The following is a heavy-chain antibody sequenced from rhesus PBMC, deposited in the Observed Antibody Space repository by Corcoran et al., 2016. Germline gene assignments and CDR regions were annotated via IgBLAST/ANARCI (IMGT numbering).Heavy chain of an antibody. Sequence: QVQLQESGPGLLKPSETLSLTCAFSGGSISGCYGWCWIRQLPGKGLEWIGSIYSRSGNTYYNPSLKSRATISTDTSKNQFSLKLSSVTAADTAVYYCARGGLIAAAGTDYWGQGVLVTVSS. CDR3: ARGGLIAAAGTDY. J-gene: IGHJ4*01. CDR2: IYSRSGNT. CDR1: GGSISGCYG. D-gene: IGHD6-25*01. V-gene: IGHV4S7*01.